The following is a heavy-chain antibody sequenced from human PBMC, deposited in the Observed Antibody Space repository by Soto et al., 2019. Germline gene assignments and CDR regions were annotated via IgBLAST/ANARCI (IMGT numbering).Heavy chain of an antibody. J-gene: IGHJ4*02. D-gene: IGHD5-12*01. V-gene: IGHV2-5*02. Sequence: QITLKESGPTLVKPTQTLTLTCTSSGFSLSTSGVGVGWIRQPPGKALEWLALIYWDDDKRYSPFLKSRLTITKDTSKNQVVLTLTNMDPVDTATYYCALEGDGYRGFKYWGQGTLVTVSS. CDR3: ALEGDGYRGFKY. CDR2: IYWDDDK. CDR1: GFSLSTSGVG.